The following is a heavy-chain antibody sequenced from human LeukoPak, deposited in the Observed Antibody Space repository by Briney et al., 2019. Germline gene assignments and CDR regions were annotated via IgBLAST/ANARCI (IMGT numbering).Heavy chain of an antibody. D-gene: IGHD1-26*01. CDR3: ARAVGATTYYYYGMDV. CDR1: GYTFTGYY. Sequence: GASVKVSCKASGYTFTGYYMHWVRQAPGQGLEWMGWINPNSGGTNYAQKFQGWVTMTRDTSISTAYMELSRLRSDDTAVYYCARAVGATTYYYYGMDVWGQGTTVTVSS. V-gene: IGHV1-2*04. CDR2: INPNSGGT. J-gene: IGHJ6*02.